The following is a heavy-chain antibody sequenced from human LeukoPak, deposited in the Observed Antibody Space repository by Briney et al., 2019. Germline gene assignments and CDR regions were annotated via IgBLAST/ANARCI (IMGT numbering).Heavy chain of an antibody. CDR3: ARDVVAAAGSFDY. D-gene: IGHD6-13*01. V-gene: IGHV4-59*12. Sequence: SETLSLTCTVSGGSISSYYWSWTRQPPGKGLEWIGYIYYSGSTNYNPSLKSRVTMSGDTSKNQFSLKLSSVTAADTAVYYCARDVVAAAGSFDYWGQGTQVTVSS. CDR1: GGSISSYY. J-gene: IGHJ4*02. CDR2: IYYSGST.